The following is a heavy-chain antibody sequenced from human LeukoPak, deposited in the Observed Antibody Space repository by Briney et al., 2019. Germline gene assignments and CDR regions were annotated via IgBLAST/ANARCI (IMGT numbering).Heavy chain of an antibody. CDR3: ARVRGMYINDAFDI. V-gene: IGHV4-4*07. D-gene: IGHD3-16*01. CDR1: GGSISSYY. CDR2: IDSSGNT. J-gene: IGHJ3*02. Sequence: PSETLSLTCTVSGGSISSYYWSWIRQPAGEGLEWIGRIDSSGNTNYNPSLKSRVTMSVDTSKNQFSLKLSSVTAADTAVYYCARVRGMYINDAFDIWGQGTMVTVSS.